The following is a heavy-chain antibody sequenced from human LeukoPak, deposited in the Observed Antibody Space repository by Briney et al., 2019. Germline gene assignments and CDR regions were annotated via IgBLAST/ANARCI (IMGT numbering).Heavy chain of an antibody. V-gene: IGHV3-23*01. Sequence: GGSLRLSCAASGFTFSNYAMSWVRQAPGKGLEWVSSITGSGGSTYYADSVKGRFTISRDNSKNTLYLQMNSLRAEDTAVYYCAKDHGRGSYDWGQGTLVTVSS. CDR1: GFTFSNYA. D-gene: IGHD1-26*01. J-gene: IGHJ4*02. CDR3: AKDHGRGSYD. CDR2: ITGSGGST.